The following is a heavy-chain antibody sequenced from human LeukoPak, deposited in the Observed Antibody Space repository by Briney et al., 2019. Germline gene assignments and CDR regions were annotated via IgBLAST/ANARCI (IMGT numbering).Heavy chain of an antibody. V-gene: IGHV4-31*03. D-gene: IGHD3-3*01. Sequence: TSQTLSLTCTVSGGSISSGGYYWSWIRQHPGKGLEWIGYIYYSGSTYYNPSLKSRVTISVDTSKNQFSLKLSSVTAADTAVYYCARSECGVVISCWFDPWGQGTLVTVSS. CDR3: ARSECGVVISCWFDP. CDR2: IYYSGST. J-gene: IGHJ5*02. CDR1: GGSISSGGYY.